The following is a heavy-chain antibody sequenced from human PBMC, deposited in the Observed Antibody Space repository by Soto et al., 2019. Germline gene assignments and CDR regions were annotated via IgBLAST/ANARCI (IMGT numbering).Heavy chain of an antibody. J-gene: IGHJ4*02. D-gene: IGHD3-22*01. Sequence: PSETLSLTCTVSGGSISSSSYYWGWIRQPPGKGLEWIGSIYYSGSTYYNPSLKSRVTISVDTSKNQFSLKLSSVTAADTAVYYCARRGYYDTEGAAVYWDQGTLVTVSS. V-gene: IGHV4-39*01. CDR2: IYYSGST. CDR1: GGSISSSSYY. CDR3: ARRGYYDTEGAAVY.